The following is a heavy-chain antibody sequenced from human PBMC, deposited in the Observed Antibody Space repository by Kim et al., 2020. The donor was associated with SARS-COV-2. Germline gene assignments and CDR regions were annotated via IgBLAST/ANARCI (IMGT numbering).Heavy chain of an antibody. CDR3: ARSNAMDV. Sequence: GGSLRRSCAASGFTFSSYWMTWVRQAPGRGLEWVANIKYHGNEKYYVDSVKGRFTISRDDAENSLYLQMNSLRPEDTAIYYCARSNAMDVWGQGTTVSVSS. V-gene: IGHV3-7*03. CDR1: GFTFSSYW. J-gene: IGHJ6*02. CDR2: IKYHGNEK.